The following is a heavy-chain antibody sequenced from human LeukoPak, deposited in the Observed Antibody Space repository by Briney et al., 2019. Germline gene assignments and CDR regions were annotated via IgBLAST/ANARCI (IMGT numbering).Heavy chain of an antibody. V-gene: IGHV3-30*04. CDR2: ISYDGSNK. CDR3: ARAGYSSGWYNWFDP. Sequence: GGSLRLFCAASGFTFSSYAMHWVRQAPGKGLEWVAVISYDGSNKYYADSVKGRFTISRDNSKNTLYLQMNSLRAEDTAVYYCARAGYSSGWYNWFDPWGQGTLVTVSS. D-gene: IGHD6-19*01. CDR1: GFTFSSYA. J-gene: IGHJ5*02.